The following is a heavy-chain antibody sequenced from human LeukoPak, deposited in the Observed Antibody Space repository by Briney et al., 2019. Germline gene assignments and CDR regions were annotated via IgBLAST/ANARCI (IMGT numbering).Heavy chain of an antibody. Sequence: PSGTLSLTCAVSGASISSPFWWSWVRQTPGKGLEWIEEIYQSGSPNYNPSLKSRVTMSVDKSKNLVFLRLMSVTAADTAVYYCARVGYGMGMDVWGKGTTVTVSS. J-gene: IGHJ6*03. D-gene: IGHD2-15*01. CDR2: IYQSGSP. CDR1: GASISSPFW. V-gene: IGHV4-4*02. CDR3: ARVGYGMGMDV.